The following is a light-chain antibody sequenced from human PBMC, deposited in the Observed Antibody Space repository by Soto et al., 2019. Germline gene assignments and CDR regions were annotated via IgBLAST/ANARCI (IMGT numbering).Light chain of an antibody. J-gene: IGKJ5*01. CDR1: QSISSY. V-gene: IGKV3-11*01. CDR2: DAS. Sequence: EIVLTQSPSTLSLSPGERANISCRASQSISSYLDWYQQKRGQAPRLLIYDASKMATGIPAMFSGSGSGTDFTLTISSLEPEDFAVDSCQQGGKVTITFRQ. CDR3: QQGGKVTIT.